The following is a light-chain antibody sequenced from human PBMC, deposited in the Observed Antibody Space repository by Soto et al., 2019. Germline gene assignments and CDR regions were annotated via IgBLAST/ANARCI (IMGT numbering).Light chain of an antibody. J-gene: IGKJ1*01. V-gene: IGKV3-20*01. CDR2: GAS. CDR1: QSVSSSY. CDR3: QQYGSSPPP. Sequence: ESVLTQSPGTLSLSPGERATLSCRASQSVSSSYLAWYQQKPGQAPRLLIYGASSRATGIPDRFSGSGSGTDFTLTISRLEPEDFAVYYCQQYGSSPPPFGQGTKVDIK.